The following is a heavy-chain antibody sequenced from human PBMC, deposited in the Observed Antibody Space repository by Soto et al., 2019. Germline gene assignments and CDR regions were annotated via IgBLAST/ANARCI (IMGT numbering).Heavy chain of an antibody. J-gene: IGHJ4*02. V-gene: IGHV4-31*03. CDR1: GGSISSGGYY. D-gene: IGHD3-9*01. CDR3: ARTTFYDIFTAYYSLFDY. Sequence: QVQLQESGPGLVKPSQTLTLTCTVSGGSISSGGYYWSWIRQHPGKGLEWIGHISDSGNTYYNPSLKSRVTISVDTSKNRFSLNLSAVTAADTAVYYCARTTFYDIFTAYYSLFDYWGQGTLVTVSS. CDR2: ISDSGNT.